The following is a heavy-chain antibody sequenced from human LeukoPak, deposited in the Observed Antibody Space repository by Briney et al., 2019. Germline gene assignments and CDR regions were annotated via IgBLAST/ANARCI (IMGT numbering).Heavy chain of an antibody. D-gene: IGHD2-2*01. CDR2: IYYSGST. Sequence: SETLSLTCTVFGGSISSSSYYWGWIRQPPGKGLEWIGSIYYSGSTYYNPSLKSRVTISVDTSKNQFSLKLSSVTAADTAVYYCARYVVVPAAIGSRYFDYWGQGTLVTVSS. J-gene: IGHJ4*02. CDR3: ARYVVVPAAIGSRYFDY. V-gene: IGHV4-39*01. CDR1: GGSISSSSYY.